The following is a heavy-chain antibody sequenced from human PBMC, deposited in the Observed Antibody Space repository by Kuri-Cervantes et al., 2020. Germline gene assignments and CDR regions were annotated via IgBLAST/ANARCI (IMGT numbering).Heavy chain of an antibody. CDR2: MNPNSGNT. Sequence: ASVKVSCKASGYTFTSYGISWVRQAPGQGLEWMGWMNPNSGNTGYAQKFQGRVTMTRNTSISTAYMELSSLRSEDTAVYYCARGLPKPIYYGMDVRGQGTTVTVSS. J-gene: IGHJ6*02. CDR1: GYTFTSYG. V-gene: IGHV1-8*02. CDR3: ARGLPKPIYYGMDV.